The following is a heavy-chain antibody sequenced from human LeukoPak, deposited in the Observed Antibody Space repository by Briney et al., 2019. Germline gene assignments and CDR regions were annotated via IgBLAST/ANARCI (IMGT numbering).Heavy chain of an antibody. D-gene: IGHD2/OR15-2a*01. Sequence: SETLSLTCTISGASISNYFWSWIRQPAGKGLEWIGRIHRNWSTSYNPSLKSRVTMSVDTSKKQFSLKLSSVTAADTAMYYCAMQGNSLTYYFDYWGQGALVTVSS. CDR2: IHRNWST. CDR1: GASISNYF. V-gene: IGHV4-4*07. CDR3: AMQGNSLTYYFDY. J-gene: IGHJ4*02.